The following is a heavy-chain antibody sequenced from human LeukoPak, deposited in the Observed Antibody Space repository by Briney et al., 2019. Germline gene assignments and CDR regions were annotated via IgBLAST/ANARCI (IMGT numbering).Heavy chain of an antibody. CDR1: GFTFNNYA. CDR2: ISGSGGST. CDR3: AKGLTGYWKLFDY. Sequence: GGSLRLPCAASGFTFNNYAMSWVRQAPGKGLEWVSGISGSGGSTYYADSVKGRFTISRDNSKNTLYLQINSLRAEDTAVYYCAKGLTGYWKLFDYWGQGTLVTVSS. V-gene: IGHV3-23*01. J-gene: IGHJ4*02. D-gene: IGHD3-9*01.